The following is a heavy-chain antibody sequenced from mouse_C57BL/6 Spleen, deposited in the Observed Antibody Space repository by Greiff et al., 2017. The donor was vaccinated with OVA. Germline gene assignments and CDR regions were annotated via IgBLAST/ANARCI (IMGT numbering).Heavy chain of an antibody. CDR1: GYPFVASW. V-gene: IGHV1-82*01. D-gene: IGHD1-1*01. CDR2: IYPEDGDT. Sequence: VQLQQSGPELVKPGASVKISCRASGYPFVASWRNGWKQGPGKGFEWIGRIYPEDGDTNYNGKFKGKATLTADKSSSTAYMQLSSLTSEDSAVYFCARDYGPYYYAMDYWGQGTSVTVSS. CDR3: ARDYGPYYYAMDY. J-gene: IGHJ4*01.